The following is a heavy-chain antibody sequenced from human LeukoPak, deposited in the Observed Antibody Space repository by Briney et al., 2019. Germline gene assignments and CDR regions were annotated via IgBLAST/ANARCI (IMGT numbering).Heavy chain of an antibody. CDR2: ISVSGPST. CDR3: ARFSSGWTDY. Sequence: GGSLRLSCAASGFTFSSYAMSWVRQAPGKGLEWVSSISVSGPSTYYADSVKGRFTISRDNSKNTLYLQMNSLRAEDTAVYYCARFSSGWTDYWGQGTLVTVSS. V-gene: IGHV3-23*01. D-gene: IGHD6-19*01. J-gene: IGHJ4*02. CDR1: GFTFSSYA.